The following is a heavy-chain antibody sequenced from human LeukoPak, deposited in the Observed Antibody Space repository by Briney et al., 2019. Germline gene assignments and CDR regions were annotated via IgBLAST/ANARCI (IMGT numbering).Heavy chain of an antibody. D-gene: IGHD6-19*01. J-gene: IGHJ3*02. CDR2: IYYSGST. CDR3: ARESVVGDAFDI. Sequence: PSETLSLTCTVSGGSISSYYWSWIRQPPGKGLGWIGYIYYSGSTNYNPSLKSRVTISVDTSKNQFSLKLSSVTAADTAAYYCARESVVGDAFDIWGQGTMVTVSS. V-gene: IGHV4-59*01. CDR1: GGSISSYY.